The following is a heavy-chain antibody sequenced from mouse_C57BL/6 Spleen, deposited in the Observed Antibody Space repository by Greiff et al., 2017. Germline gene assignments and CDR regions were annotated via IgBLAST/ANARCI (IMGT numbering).Heavy chain of an antibody. CDR3: ARKGVYYGNYDAMDY. CDR1: GYTFTNYW. D-gene: IGHD2-1*01. Sequence: VQLQQSGAELVRPGTSVKMSCKASGYTFTNYWIGWAKQRPGHGLEWIGEIYPGGGYTNYNEKFKGKATVTADKSSSTAYMQFSSLTSEDSAIYYCARKGVYYGNYDAMDYWGQGTSVTVSS. V-gene: IGHV1-63*01. CDR2: IYPGGGYT. J-gene: IGHJ4*01.